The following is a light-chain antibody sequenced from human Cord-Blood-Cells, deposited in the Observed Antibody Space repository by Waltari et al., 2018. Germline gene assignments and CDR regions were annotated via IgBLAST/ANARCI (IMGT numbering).Light chain of an antibody. J-gene: IGKJ2*03. Sequence: DIVLTQSPATLSLSPGDRATLSCRASQSVSSYLAWYQQKPGQAPRLLIYDASNRATGIPARFSGSGSGTDFTLTISSLEPEDCAVDYCQQRSNWPPYSFGQGTKLEIK. CDR2: DAS. CDR3: QQRSNWPPYS. V-gene: IGKV3-11*01. CDR1: QSVSSY.